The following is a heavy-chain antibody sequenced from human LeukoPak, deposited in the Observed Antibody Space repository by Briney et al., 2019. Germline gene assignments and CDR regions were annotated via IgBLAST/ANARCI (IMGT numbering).Heavy chain of an antibody. Sequence: GGSLRLSCAASGFTVSSSYMSWVRQAPGKGLEWVSVIYSGGSTYYADSVKGRFTISRDNSKNTLYLQMNCLRAEDTAVYFCARDENSGWKFDYWGQGTLVTVSS. D-gene: IGHD6-19*01. CDR1: GFTVSSSY. J-gene: IGHJ4*02. CDR2: IYSGGST. CDR3: ARDENSGWKFDY. V-gene: IGHV3-66*01.